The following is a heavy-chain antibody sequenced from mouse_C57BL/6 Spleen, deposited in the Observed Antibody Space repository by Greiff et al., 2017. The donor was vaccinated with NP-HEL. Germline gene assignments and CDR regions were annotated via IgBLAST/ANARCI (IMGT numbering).Heavy chain of an antibody. J-gene: IGHJ2*01. CDR1: GYTFTSYW. V-gene: IGHV1-59*01. CDR2: IDPSDSYT. Sequence: VQLQQPGAELVRPGTSVKLSCKASGYTFTSYWMHWVKQRPGQGLEWIGVIDPSDSYTNYNQKFKGKATLTVDTSSSTAYMQLSSLTSEDSAVYYCAKYYGSNFDYWGQGTTLTVSS. CDR3: AKYYGSNFDY. D-gene: IGHD1-1*01.